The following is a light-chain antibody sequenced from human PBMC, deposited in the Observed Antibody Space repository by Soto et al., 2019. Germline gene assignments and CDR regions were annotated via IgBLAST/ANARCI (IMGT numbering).Light chain of an antibody. CDR3: SSYTTSSTLV. J-gene: IGLJ2*01. V-gene: IGLV2-14*03. CDR2: EVT. CDR1: SSDVGGYNY. Sequence: QSALTQPASVSGSPGQSITISCTGTSSDVGGYNYVSWYQQHPGKAPKLMIYEVTHRPSGVSNRFSGSKSGNRASLIISGLQAEDEADYYCSSYTTSSTLVFGGGTKVTVL.